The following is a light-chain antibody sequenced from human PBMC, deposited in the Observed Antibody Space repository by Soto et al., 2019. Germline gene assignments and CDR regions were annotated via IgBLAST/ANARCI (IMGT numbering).Light chain of an antibody. CDR1: QSVGTN. Sequence: EIFMTQSPATLSVAAGEIATLSWRASQSVGTNLAWYQQKPGQAPRLLIYEASSRATGIPDRFSGGGSGTDFTLSISKVEPEDFAVYYCQQYGRPPRATFGQGTRLEIK. J-gene: IGKJ5*01. CDR3: QQYGRPPRAT. V-gene: IGKV3-20*01. CDR2: EAS.